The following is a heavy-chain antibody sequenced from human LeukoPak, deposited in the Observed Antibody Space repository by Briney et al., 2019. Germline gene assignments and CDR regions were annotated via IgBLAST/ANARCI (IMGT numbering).Heavy chain of an antibody. CDR2: IYYSGST. CDR1: GGSISSYY. V-gene: IGHV4-59*01. J-gene: IGHJ5*02. Sequence: SETLSLTCTVSGGSISSYYWSWIRQPPGKGLEWIGYIYYSGSTNYNPSLKSRVTISVDTSKNQFSLKLSSVTAADTAVYYCAREVTVTTRYNWFDPWGQGTLVTVSS. CDR3: AREVTVTTRYNWFDP. D-gene: IGHD4-11*01.